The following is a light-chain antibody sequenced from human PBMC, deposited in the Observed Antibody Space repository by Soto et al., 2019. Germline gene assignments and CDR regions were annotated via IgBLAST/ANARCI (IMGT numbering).Light chain of an antibody. CDR2: GAS. Sequence: EIVMTQSPATLSVSPGERGTLSCRASQSVCTNLAWYQQKPGQAPRLLIYGASTRATDIPARFSASGSGTEFTLTISSLQSEDFAVYYCQQYSDWPPPITFGQGTRLEIK. V-gene: IGKV3-15*01. CDR1: QSVCTN. CDR3: QQYSDWPPPIT. J-gene: IGKJ5*01.